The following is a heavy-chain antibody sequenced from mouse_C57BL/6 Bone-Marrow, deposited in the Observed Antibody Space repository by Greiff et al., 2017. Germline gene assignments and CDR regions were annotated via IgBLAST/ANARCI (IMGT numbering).Heavy chain of an antibody. CDR2: IDPEDGET. CDR3: APDSSGYVGAMDY. CDR1: GFNIKDYY. D-gene: IGHD3-2*02. Sequence: VQLKESGAELVKPGASVKLSCTASGFNIKDYYMHWVKQRTEQGLEWIGRIDPEDGETKYAPKFQGKATITADTSSNTAYLQLSSLTSEDTAVYYCAPDSSGYVGAMDYWGQGTSVTVSS. V-gene: IGHV14-2*01. J-gene: IGHJ4*01.